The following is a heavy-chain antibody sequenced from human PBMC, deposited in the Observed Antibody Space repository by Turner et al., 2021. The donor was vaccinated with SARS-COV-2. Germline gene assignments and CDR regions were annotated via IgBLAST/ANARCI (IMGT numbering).Heavy chain of an antibody. CDR3: TRRGIAAAGNDY. CDR2: ISDDGSSA. J-gene: IGHJ4*02. CDR1: GFTFSDHW. D-gene: IGHD6-13*01. Sequence: VQLVESGGDFVHPGGSLRLSCVGSGFTFSDHWMHWVRQGPGKGLVWVSRISDDGSSASYGGSVSGRFTVSRDNAKNTLYLQMNSLRPDDTGVYYCTRRGIAAAGNDYWGQGTLVTVSS. V-gene: IGHV3-74*01.